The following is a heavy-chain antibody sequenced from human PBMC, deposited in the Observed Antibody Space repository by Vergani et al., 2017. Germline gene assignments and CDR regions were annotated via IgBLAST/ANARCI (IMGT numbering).Heavy chain of an antibody. D-gene: IGHD6-13*01. CDR2: ISDDGRNK. V-gene: IGHV3-30*18. Sequence: QVQLVESGGGVVQPGRSLRLSCAASGFTFSSYAMHWVRQAPGKGLEWMTVISDDGRNKNYADSVQGRFTISRDNSKNRLYLQMNILRPEDTAVYYCAKDFHRGPAPGYFDFWGQGTLVTVSS. CDR3: AKDFHRGPAPGYFDF. J-gene: IGHJ4*02. CDR1: GFTFSSYA.